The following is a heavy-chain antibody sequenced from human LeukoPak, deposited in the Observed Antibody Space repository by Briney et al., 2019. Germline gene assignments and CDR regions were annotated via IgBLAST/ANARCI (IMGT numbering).Heavy chain of an antibody. D-gene: IGHD6-13*01. V-gene: IGHV3-7*01. CDR3: ARVTVGSSWYFRGSAGPQGWFDP. J-gene: IGHJ5*02. CDR2: IKQDGSEK. CDR1: GFTFSSYW. Sequence: GALRLSCAASGFTFSSYWMSWVRQAPGKGLEWVANIKQDGSEKYYVDSVKGRFTISRDSAKNSLYLQMNSLRAEDTAVYYCARVTVGSSWYFRGSAGPQGWFDPWGQGTLVTVSS.